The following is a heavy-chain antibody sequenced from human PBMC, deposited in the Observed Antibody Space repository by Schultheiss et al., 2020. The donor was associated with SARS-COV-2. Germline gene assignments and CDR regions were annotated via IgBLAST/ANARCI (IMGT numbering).Heavy chain of an antibody. CDR3: TREDDCSSTSCYPYYYYYGMDV. CDR1: GGSFSGYY. V-gene: IGHV3-49*03. J-gene: IGHJ6*02. CDR2: IRSKAYGGTT. D-gene: IGHD2-2*01. Sequence: QTLSLTCAVYGGSFSGYYWSWIRQPPGKGLEWVGFIRSKAYGGTTEYAASVKGRFTISRDDSKSIAYLQMNSLKTEDTAVYYCTREDDCSSTSCYPYYYYYGMDVWGQGTTVTVSS.